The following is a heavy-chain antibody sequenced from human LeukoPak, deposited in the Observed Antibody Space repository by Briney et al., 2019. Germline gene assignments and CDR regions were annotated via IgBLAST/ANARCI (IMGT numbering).Heavy chain of an antibody. Sequence: PSETLSLTCTVSGGSISSYYWSWIRQPAGKGLEWIGRIYTSGSTNYNPSLKSRVTISVDTSKNQFSLKLGSVTAADTAVYYCARLNFYSNYRRFDYWGQGTLVTVSS. D-gene: IGHD4-11*01. CDR3: ARLNFYSNYRRFDY. CDR2: IYTSGST. J-gene: IGHJ4*02. V-gene: IGHV4-4*07. CDR1: GGSISSYY.